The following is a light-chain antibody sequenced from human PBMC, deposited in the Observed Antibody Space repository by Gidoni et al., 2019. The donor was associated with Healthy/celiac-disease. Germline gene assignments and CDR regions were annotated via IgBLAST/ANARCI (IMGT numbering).Light chain of an antibody. V-gene: IGKV3-20*01. Sequence: IVLTPSPGTPSLSPGERATPSCRANQSGSSSYLAWYKQKPGQTPRLHIYGASSRATGIPDRFSGSGSGTDFTLTSSRLEPEDFAVYYCQKYDSSPFGGGTKVEIK. J-gene: IGKJ4*01. CDR3: QKYDSSP. CDR1: QSGSSSY. CDR2: GAS.